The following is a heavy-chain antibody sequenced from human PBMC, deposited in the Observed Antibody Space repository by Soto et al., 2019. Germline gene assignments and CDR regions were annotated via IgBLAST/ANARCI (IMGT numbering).Heavy chain of an antibody. CDR1: GFTFSSYG. CDR3: EKDHPMAGAGGVDP. Sequence: PGGSLRLSCAASGFTFSSYGMHWVRQAPGKGLEWVAVISYDGSNKYYADSVKCRFTISRDNSKNTLYLQMNSLRAEDTAVYYCEKDHPMAGAGGVDPWAQETLVTVS. V-gene: IGHV3-30*18. J-gene: IGHJ5*02. CDR2: ISYDGSNK. D-gene: IGHD3-10*01.